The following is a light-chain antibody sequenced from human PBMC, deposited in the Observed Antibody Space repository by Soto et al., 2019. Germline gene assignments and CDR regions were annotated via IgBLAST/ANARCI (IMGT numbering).Light chain of an antibody. CDR2: AAS. J-gene: IGKJ1*01. V-gene: IGKV1-6*01. CDR3: LQDYNYPRT. CDR1: QSISSW. Sequence: IQMTQSPSTLSASVGDRVTITCRASQSISSWLAWYQQKPGKAPTLLIYAASSLQSGVPSRFSGSGSGTDFTLTISSLQHEDFATYYCLQDYNYPRTFGQGTKVDIK.